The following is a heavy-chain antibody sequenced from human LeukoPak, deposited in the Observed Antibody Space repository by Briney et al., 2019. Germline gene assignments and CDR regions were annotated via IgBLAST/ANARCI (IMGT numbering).Heavy chain of an antibody. CDR2: IHYSGST. V-gene: IGHV4-59*01. Sequence: SETLSLTCTVSGGSMSTYYWSWIRQPPGKGLEWIGYIHYSGSTSYNPSLRSRVTISGDMSKNQFSLKLSSVIAADTAVYYCARARVGATSDDALDLWGQGTMVTVSS. D-gene: IGHD1-26*01. CDR3: ARARVGATSDDALDL. J-gene: IGHJ3*01. CDR1: GGSMSTYY.